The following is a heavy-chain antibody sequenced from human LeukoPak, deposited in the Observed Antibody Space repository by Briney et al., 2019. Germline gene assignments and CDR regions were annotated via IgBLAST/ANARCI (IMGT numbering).Heavy chain of an antibody. CDR1: GFTFDDYA. Sequence: PGGSLRLSCAASGFTFDDYAMHWVRQAPGKGLEWVSGISWNSGSIGYADSVKGRFTISRDNSKNTLYLQMNSLRAEDTAVYYCAKDHGLLAVAWYDGTLGYWGQGTLVTVSS. V-gene: IGHV3-9*01. J-gene: IGHJ4*02. CDR3: AKDHGLLAVAWYDGTLGY. CDR2: ISWNSGSI. D-gene: IGHD6-19*01.